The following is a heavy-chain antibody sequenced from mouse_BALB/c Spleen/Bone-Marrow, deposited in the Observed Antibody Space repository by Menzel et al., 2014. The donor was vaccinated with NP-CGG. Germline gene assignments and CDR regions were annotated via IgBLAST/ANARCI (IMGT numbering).Heavy chain of an antibody. Sequence: VQLQQSGAELVKPGASIKLSCTASGFNIKDTYMHWVKQRPEQGLEWIGRIDPANGNTKYDPKFQGKATITADTSSNTAYLQLSSLTSEDTAVYYCARYGNYCYAMDYWGQGTSVTVSS. V-gene: IGHV14-3*02. CDR3: ARYGNYCYAMDY. CDR2: IDPANGNT. J-gene: IGHJ4*01. D-gene: IGHD2-1*01. CDR1: GFNIKDTY.